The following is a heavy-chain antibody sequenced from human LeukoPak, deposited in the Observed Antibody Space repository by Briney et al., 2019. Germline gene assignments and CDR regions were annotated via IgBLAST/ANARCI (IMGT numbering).Heavy chain of an antibody. J-gene: IGHJ4*02. Sequence: ASVKVSCKASGSTFPSHAITWLRQAPGQGPEWMGWIGTSNGDKNYVQNLQGGITLTIDTSTATAYMELRSLRSDDTAVYYCATRGITAARLDYWGQGTLVTVSS. CDR1: GSTFPSHA. D-gene: IGHD1-20*01. V-gene: IGHV1-18*01. CDR3: ATRGITAARLDY. CDR2: IGTSNGDK.